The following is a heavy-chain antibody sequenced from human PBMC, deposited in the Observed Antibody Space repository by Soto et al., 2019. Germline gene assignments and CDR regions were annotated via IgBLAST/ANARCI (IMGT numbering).Heavy chain of an antibody. J-gene: IGHJ5*02. CDR3: AREGVAGTPGIVDP. V-gene: IGHV4-59*01. Sequence: SETLSLTCTVSGGSISSYYWSWIRQPPGKGLEWIGYIYYSGSTNYNPSLKSRVTISVDTSKNQFSLKLSSVTAADTAVYYCAREGVAGTPGIVDPWGQGTLVTVSS. CDR1: GGSISSYY. D-gene: IGHD6-19*01. CDR2: IYYSGST.